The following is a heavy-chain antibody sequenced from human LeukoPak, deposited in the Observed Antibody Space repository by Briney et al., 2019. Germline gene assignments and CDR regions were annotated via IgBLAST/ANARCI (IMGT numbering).Heavy chain of an antibody. CDR2: IYYSGST. Sequence: SETLSLTCTVSGGSISSYYWGWIRQPPGKGLEWIGSIYYSGSTYYNPSLKSRVTISVDTSKNQFSLKLSSVTAADTAVYYCARQKYSSSSGNLWGQGTLVTVSS. V-gene: IGHV4-39*01. CDR1: GGSISSYY. J-gene: IGHJ4*02. CDR3: ARQKYSSSSGNL. D-gene: IGHD6-6*01.